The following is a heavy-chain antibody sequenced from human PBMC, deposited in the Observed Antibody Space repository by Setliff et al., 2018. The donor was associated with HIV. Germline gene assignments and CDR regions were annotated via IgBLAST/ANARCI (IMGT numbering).Heavy chain of an antibody. CDR1: GDSVSSSTYY. Sequence: PSETLSLTCTVSGDSVSSSTYYWGWIRQPPGKGLEWIGSIYYSGNTYYNPSLKSRVTISVDTSKNQFSLNLNSVAAADTAVYYCARRAGYSLDYWGQGTLVTVSS. V-gene: IGHV4-39*01. CDR2: IYYSGNT. D-gene: IGHD3-22*01. CDR3: ARRAGYSLDY. J-gene: IGHJ4*02.